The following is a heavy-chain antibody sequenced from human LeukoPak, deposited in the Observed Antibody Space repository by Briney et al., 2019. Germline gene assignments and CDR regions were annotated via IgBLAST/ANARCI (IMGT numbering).Heavy chain of an antibody. Sequence: RGSLRLSCAVSGFTFSSYWMHWVRQAPGKGLVWVSRIDRDGSRINYADSVKGRFTISRDNGKNTLFLQMNSLRAEDAAVYYCVRGNDYGGPHYWGQGTLVTVSS. V-gene: IGHV3-74*01. D-gene: IGHD4-23*01. CDR1: GFTFSSYW. CDR2: IDRDGSRI. CDR3: VRGNDYGGPHY. J-gene: IGHJ4*02.